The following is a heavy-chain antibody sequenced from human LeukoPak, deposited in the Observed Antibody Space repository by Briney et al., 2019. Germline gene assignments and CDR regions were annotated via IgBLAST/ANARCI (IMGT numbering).Heavy chain of an antibody. Sequence: GGSLRLSCAASGGTFSSYVMSWVRQAPGNGLDRVSAMSGSGGSTYYADSVKGRFTISRDNSKTTLYLQMNSLRAEQTAVYYCAKLYSSRWYDVSFQHWGQGTLVTVSS. V-gene: IGHV3-23*01. D-gene: IGHD6-13*01. CDR1: GGTFSSYV. CDR3: AKLYSSRWYDVSFQH. J-gene: IGHJ1*01. CDR2: MSGSGGST.